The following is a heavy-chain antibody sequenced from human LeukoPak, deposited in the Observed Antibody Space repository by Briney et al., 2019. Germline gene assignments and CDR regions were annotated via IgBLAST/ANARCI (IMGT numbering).Heavy chain of an antibody. V-gene: IGHV1-2*02. Sequence: GASVKVSCKASGYTFTGYYMHWVRQAPGQGLEWMGWINPNSGGTNYAQKFQGRVTMTRDTSISTAYMELSRLRSDDTAVYHCARDRDRNGLVFDYWGQGTLVTVSS. CDR2: INPNSGGT. CDR1: GYTFTGYY. CDR3: ARDRDRNGLVFDY. D-gene: IGHD3-10*01. J-gene: IGHJ4*02.